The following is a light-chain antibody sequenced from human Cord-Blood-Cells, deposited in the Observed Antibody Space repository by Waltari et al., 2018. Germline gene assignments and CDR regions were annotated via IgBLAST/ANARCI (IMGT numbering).Light chain of an antibody. CDR3: SSYTSSSPYV. J-gene: IGLJ1*01. V-gene: IGLV2-14*01. CDR2: DVS. Sequence: QSALTQPASVSGSPGQSITISCTGTSSDVGGYNYVPWYQQHPGKAPKLMIYDVSNRPSGVSNRFSGSKSGNTASRTISGLQAEDEADYYCSSYTSSSPYVFGTGTKVTVL. CDR1: SSDVGGYNY.